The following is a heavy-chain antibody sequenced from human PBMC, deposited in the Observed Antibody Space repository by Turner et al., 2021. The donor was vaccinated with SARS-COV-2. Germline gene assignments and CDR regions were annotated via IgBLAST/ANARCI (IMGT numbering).Heavy chain of an antibody. V-gene: IGHV3-66*04. Sequence: EVQLVESGGGLVQPGGSLRLSCAASGFTVSSNYMSWVRRALGKGLEWVSLIYSGGSTDYADSVNGRFTISRDNSKNTLSLQMNSLRAEDTAVYYCARHKWRRGAFWGQGTLVTVSS. CDR2: IYSGGST. D-gene: IGHD5-12*01. CDR3: ARHKWRRGAF. CDR1: GFTVSSNY. J-gene: IGHJ4*02.